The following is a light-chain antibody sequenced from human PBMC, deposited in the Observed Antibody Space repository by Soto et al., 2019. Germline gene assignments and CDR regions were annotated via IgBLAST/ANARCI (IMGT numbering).Light chain of an antibody. V-gene: IGKV1-8*01. CDR2: AAS. CDR1: QGISSY. Sequence: AIRMTQSPSSLSASTGDRVTMTCRASQGISSYLAWYQQKPGKAPKLLIYAASTLQSGVPSRFSGSGSGTDFTLTISCLQSDDFASYYCQQYSTYFTFTFGGGTKVDIK. CDR3: QQYSTYFTFT. J-gene: IGKJ4*01.